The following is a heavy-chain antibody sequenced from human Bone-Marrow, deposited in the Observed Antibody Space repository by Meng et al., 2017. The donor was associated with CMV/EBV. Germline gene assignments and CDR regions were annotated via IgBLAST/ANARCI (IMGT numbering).Heavy chain of an antibody. CDR1: GYTFTSYG. V-gene: IGHV1-18*01. J-gene: IGHJ3*02. CDR3: ARDFRTYPGGSYGGDAFDI. Sequence: ASVKVSFKASGYTFTSYGISWVRQAPGQGLEWMGWISAYNGNTNYAQKLQGRVTMTTDTSTSTAYMELRSLRSDDTAVYYCARDFRTYPGGSYGGDAFDIWGQGTMVTVSS. CDR2: ISAYNGNT. D-gene: IGHD1-26*01.